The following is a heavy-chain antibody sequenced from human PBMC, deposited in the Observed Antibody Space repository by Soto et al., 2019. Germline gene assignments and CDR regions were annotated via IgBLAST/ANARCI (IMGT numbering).Heavy chain of an antibody. CDR3: ARAGGYSGYDYWFDP. D-gene: IGHD5-12*01. V-gene: IGHV1-69*01. Sequence: QVQLVQSGAEVKKPGSSVKVSCKASGGTFSTYAIDWVRQAPGQGLEWMGGIIPLFGTAKYAQNFQGRITITADESTNTAYMELRSLRSQDTAVYYCARAGGYSGYDYWFDPWGQGTLVTVSS. J-gene: IGHJ5*02. CDR2: IIPLFGTA. CDR1: GGTFSTYA.